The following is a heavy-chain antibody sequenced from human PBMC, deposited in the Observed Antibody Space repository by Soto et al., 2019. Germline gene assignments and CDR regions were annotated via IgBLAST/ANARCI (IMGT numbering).Heavy chain of an antibody. Sequence: GGSLRLSCAASGFTFDDYAMHWVRQAPGKGLEWVSLISWDGGSTYYADSVKGRFTISRDNSKNSLYLQMNSLRAEDTALYYCAKDIRSSASWKNYYYYGMDVWGQGTTVTVSS. CDR1: GFTFDDYA. CDR2: ISWDGGST. V-gene: IGHV3-43D*04. CDR3: AKDIRSSASWKNYYYYGMDV. D-gene: IGHD2-2*01. J-gene: IGHJ6*02.